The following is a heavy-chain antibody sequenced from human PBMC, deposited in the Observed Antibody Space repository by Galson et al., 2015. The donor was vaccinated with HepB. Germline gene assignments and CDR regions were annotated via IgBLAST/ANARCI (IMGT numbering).Heavy chain of an antibody. D-gene: IGHD2-2*01. CDR2: ISSSSYT. Sequence: SLRLSCAASGFTFSDYYMSWIRQAPGKGLEWVSYISSSSYTNYADSVKGRFTISRDNAKNSLYLQMNSLRAEDTAVYYCARDGQRVAVDLWGRGTLVTVSS. J-gene: IGHJ2*01. CDR3: ARDGQRVAVDL. CDR1: GFTFSDYY. V-gene: IGHV3-11*06.